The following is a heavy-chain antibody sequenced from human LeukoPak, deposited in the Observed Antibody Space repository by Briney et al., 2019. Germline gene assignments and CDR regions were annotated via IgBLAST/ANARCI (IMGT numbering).Heavy chain of an antibody. CDR2: INPNSGGT. CDR3: ARDEAGCSGWYYY. D-gene: IGHD6-19*01. Sequence: ASVKVSCKASGYTFTGYYMHWVRQAPGQGLEWMGWINPNSGGTNYAQKFQGRVTMTRDTSISTAYMELSRLRSDDTAVYYCARDEAGCSGWYYYWGQGTLVTVPS. CDR1: GYTFTGYY. V-gene: IGHV1-2*02. J-gene: IGHJ4*02.